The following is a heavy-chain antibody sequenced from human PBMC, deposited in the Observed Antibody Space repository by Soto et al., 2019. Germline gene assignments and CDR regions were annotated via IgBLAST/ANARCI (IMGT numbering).Heavy chain of an antibody. Sequence: QITLKESGPPLVKPTQTLTLTCTFSGFSLSTSGVGVGWIRQPPGKALEWLALIYWDDDKRYSPSLKSRLTITKDTSKNQVVLTMTNMDPVDTATYYCARLWFGVSGFDYWGQGTLVTVSS. V-gene: IGHV2-5*02. J-gene: IGHJ4*02. CDR3: ARLWFGVSGFDY. D-gene: IGHD3-10*01. CDR1: GFSLSTSGVG. CDR2: IYWDDDK.